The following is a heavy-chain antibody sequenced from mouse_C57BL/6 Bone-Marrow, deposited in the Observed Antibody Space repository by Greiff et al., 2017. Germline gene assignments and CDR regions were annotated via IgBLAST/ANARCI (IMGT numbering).Heavy chain of an antibody. CDR1: GFNIKDYY. D-gene: IGHD1-1*01. CDR2: IDPEDGET. CDR3: ATTVVPHWYFDV. Sequence: EVQRVESGAELVKPGASVKLSCTASGFNIKDYYMHWVKQRTEQGLEWIGRIDPEDGETKYAPKFQGKATITADTSSNTAYLQLSSLTSEDTAVYYCATTVVPHWYFDVWGTGTTVTVSS. J-gene: IGHJ1*03. V-gene: IGHV14-2*01.